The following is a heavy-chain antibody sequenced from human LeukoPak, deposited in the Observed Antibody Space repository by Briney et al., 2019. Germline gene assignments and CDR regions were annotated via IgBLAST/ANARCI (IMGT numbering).Heavy chain of an antibody. CDR1: GYTFTGYY. D-gene: IGHD5-24*01. CDR2: INPNSGGT. Sequence: ASVKVSCKASGYTFTGYYMHWVRQAPGQGLEWMGWINPNSGGTNYAQKFQGRVTMTRDTSISTAYMELSRLRSDDTAVYYCARGMGNYYYYYMDVWGKGTTVTVSS. V-gene: IGHV1-2*02. J-gene: IGHJ6*03. CDR3: ARGMGNYYYYYMDV.